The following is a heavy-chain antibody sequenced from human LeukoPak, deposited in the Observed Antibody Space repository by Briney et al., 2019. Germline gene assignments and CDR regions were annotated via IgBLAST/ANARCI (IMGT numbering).Heavy chain of an antibody. CDR1: GYTFTSYG. V-gene: IGHV1-18*01. CDR2: ISAYNGNT. Sequence: AASVKVSCNASGYTFTSYGISWVRQAPGQGLEWMGWISAYNGNTNYAQKLQGRVTMTTDTSTSTAYMELRSLRSDDTAVYYCARDLGYSSGWSGGYWGQGTLVTVSS. D-gene: IGHD6-19*01. J-gene: IGHJ4*02. CDR3: ARDLGYSSGWSGGY.